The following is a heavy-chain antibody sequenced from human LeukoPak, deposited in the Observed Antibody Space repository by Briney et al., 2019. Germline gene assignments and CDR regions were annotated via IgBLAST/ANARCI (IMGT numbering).Heavy chain of an antibody. D-gene: IGHD6-19*01. CDR1: GGSISSYY. J-gene: IGHJ4*02. CDR3: ARHGRQWLCYFDY. V-gene: IGHV4-4*07. Sequence: SETLSLTCTVSGGSISSYYWSWIRQPAGKGLEWIGRIYTSGSTNYKPSLKSRVTISVDTSKNQFSLKQSAVTAADTAVYYCARHGRQWLCYFDYWGQGTLVTVSS. CDR2: IYTSGST.